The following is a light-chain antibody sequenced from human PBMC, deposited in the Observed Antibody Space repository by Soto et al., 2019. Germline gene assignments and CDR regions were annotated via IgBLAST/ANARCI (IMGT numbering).Light chain of an antibody. Sequence: DIQLTRSPCSLCACLGYTVTIPCRASQSISSYLNWYQQKPGKAPKPLIYAASSLQSGVASRSRGSGSGTDFTLNISSLQPEDLATYYCQQSYSTPPLTVGQG. CDR2: AAS. V-gene: IGKV1-39*01. J-gene: IGKJ1*01. CDR1: QSISSY. CDR3: QQSYSTPPLT.